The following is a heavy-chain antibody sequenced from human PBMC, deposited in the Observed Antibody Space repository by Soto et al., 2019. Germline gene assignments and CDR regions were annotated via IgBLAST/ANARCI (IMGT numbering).Heavy chain of an antibody. CDR1: GGSISSGDYY. CDR3: ARGLRDYVWGIYRTTQYYFDY. Sequence: QVQLQESGPGLVKPSQTLSLTCTVSGGSISSGDYYWSWIRQPPGKGLEWIGYIYYSGSTYYNPSLKSRVTISVDTSKNQFSLKLSSVTAADTAVYYCARGLRDYVWGIYRTTQYYFDYWGQGTLVTVSS. CDR2: IYYSGST. J-gene: IGHJ4*02. D-gene: IGHD3-16*02. V-gene: IGHV4-30-4*01.